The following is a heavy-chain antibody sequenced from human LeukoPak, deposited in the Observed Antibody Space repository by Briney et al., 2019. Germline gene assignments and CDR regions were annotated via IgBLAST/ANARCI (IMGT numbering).Heavy chain of an antibody. V-gene: IGHV3-30*01. CDR3: AREEQELVRDYYYYMDV. Sequence: PGGSLRLSCAASGFIFSNFAMHWVRQAPGKGLEWVALISYDGSHTYYADSMKGRFTISRDNSRNVLYLQMTSLSGDDSAVYYCAREEQELVRDYYYYMDVWGKGTTATVSS. CDR1: GFIFSNFA. D-gene: IGHD6-13*01. CDR2: ISYDGSHT. J-gene: IGHJ6*03.